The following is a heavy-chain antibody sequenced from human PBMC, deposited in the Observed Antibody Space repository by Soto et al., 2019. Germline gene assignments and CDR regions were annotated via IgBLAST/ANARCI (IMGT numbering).Heavy chain of an antibody. D-gene: IGHD3-10*01. J-gene: IGHJ4*01. CDR1: GGPLSHGCYY. Sequence: SETLSLTCTVSGGPLSHGCYYWSCFRQHPEKGLAWIGYIHYSGSTRYNPSLESRVTISVDTSKDQFSLKLRSVTAADTAVYYCARVRGSGSYAAYYFDSWGQGTLVTVPS. CDR2: IHYSGST. V-gene: IGHV4-31*03. CDR3: ARVRGSGSYAAYYFDS.